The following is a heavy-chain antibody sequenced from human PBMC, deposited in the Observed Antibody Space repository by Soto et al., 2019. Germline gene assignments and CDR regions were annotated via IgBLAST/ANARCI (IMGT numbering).Heavy chain of an antibody. J-gene: IGHJ4*02. CDR1: GGPFGNHA. CDR3: AREAGNTDGYVFDY. CDR2: IIPVLVVG. V-gene: IGHV1-69*01. D-gene: IGHD5-18*01. Sequence: QVQLVQAGAEVKKPGSSVRVSCKASGGPFGNHAISWVRQAPGQGLEWLGGIIPVLVVGDNAQNSQGRVTITADASTRTAYLELSSLRSEDTALYYCAREAGNTDGYVFDYWGQGTLVTVSS.